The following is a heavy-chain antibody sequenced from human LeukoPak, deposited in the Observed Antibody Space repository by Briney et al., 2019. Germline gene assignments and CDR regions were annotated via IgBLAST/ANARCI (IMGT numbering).Heavy chain of an antibody. J-gene: IGHJ6*02. CDR3: ARDLHYYVAIDV. CDR1: GFTFSAYA. V-gene: IGHV3-23*01. CDR2: IGSDNKP. D-gene: IGHD3-10*02. Sequence: GGSLRLSCEASGFTFSAYAMTWVCQAPGQGLEWVSSIGSDNKPHYSESVKGRFAISRDNSKSMLFLQLNSLRAEDTALYYCARDLHYYVAIDVWGQGNTLTVSS.